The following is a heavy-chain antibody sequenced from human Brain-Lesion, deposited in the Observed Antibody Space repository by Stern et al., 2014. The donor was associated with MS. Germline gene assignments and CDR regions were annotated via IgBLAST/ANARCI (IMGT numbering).Heavy chain of an antibody. CDR2: IFNRGST. Sequence: QVQLVESGPGLVKPSQTLSLSCTVSGGSISSGGYYWSWIRQPAGKGLEWIGRIFNRGSTSYNPSLKSPVTRSIATSHNPSPLRMNAMTAADTAVYYCARGRVVPGFQYYATDVWGQGTTVIVSS. CDR3: ARGRVVPGFQYYATDV. D-gene: IGHD2-2*01. V-gene: IGHV4-61*02. J-gene: IGHJ6*02. CDR1: GGSISSGGYY.